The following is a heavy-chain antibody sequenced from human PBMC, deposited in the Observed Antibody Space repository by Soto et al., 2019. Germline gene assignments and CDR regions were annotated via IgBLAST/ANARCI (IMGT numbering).Heavy chain of an antibody. V-gene: IGHV4-39*01. CDR3: ASEVSSTDGMDV. CDR1: GGSISGSYYY. CDR2: IYYTGNT. Sequence: SETLSLTCAVSGGSISGSYYYWGWIRQPPGKGLEWIGSIYYTGNTFYSPSFRSRLTISVDTSKSQFSLKLRSVTAADTATYYCASEVSSTDGMDVWGQGATVTVSS. J-gene: IGHJ6*02. D-gene: IGHD2-15*01.